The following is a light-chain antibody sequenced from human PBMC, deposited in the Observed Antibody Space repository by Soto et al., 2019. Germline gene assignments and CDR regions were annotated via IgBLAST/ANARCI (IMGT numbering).Light chain of an antibody. CDR2: EAS. J-gene: IGKJ4*01. CDR3: VQHYSYPLT. V-gene: IGKV1-17*01. Sequence: IQMPQSPSSLSASVAERVTITCRASQDIGTDLGWYQQKPGKAPERLIYEASVLQSGVPSRFSGSESVTEFTLTVSSLQPEDFATYYCVQHYSYPLTFGGGTKVDIK. CDR1: QDIGTD.